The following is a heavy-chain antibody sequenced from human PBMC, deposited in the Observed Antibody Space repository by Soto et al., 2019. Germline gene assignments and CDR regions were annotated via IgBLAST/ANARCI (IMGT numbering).Heavy chain of an antibody. D-gene: IGHD2-21*01. CDR2: ISSSSTI. V-gene: IGHV3-48*01. J-gene: IGHJ3*02. Sequence: EVQLVESGGGLVQPGGSLRLSCAASGFTFSSYSMNWVRQAPGKGLEWVSYISSSSTIYYADSVKGRFTISRDNAKNSLYLQMNSLRAEDTAVYYCARDGDSDAFDIWGQGTMVTVSS. CDR1: GFTFSSYS. CDR3: ARDGDSDAFDI.